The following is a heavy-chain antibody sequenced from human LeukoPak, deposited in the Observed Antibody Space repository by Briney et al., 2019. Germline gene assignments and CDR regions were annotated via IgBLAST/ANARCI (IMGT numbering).Heavy chain of an antibody. J-gene: IGHJ4*02. CDR2: VYSGGT. CDR3: ASRGYDGHFDY. D-gene: IGHD5-12*01. CDR1: GGSISSTTYY. Sequence: PSETLSLTCTASGGSISSTTYYCNWIRQPPGKGPEWIGSVYSGGTSYNPSLKSRVTISVDTSKNQLSLKLSSVTAADTAVYYCASRGYDGHFDYWGQGTLVTVSS. V-gene: IGHV4-39*01.